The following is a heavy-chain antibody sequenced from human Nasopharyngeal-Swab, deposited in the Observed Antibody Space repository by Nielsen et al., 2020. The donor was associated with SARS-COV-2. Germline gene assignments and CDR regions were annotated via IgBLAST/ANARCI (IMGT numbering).Heavy chain of an antibody. D-gene: IGHD3-3*01. V-gene: IGHV4-30-4*01. Sequence: WIRQPPGKGLEWIGYIYYSGSTYYNPSLKSRVTISVDTSKNQFSLKLSSVTAADTAVYYCARDGYDFWSGYLRGTGRYYYYYCMDVWGKGTTVTVSS. J-gene: IGHJ6*03. CDR2: IYYSGST. CDR3: ARDGYDFWSGYLRGTGRYYYYYCMDV.